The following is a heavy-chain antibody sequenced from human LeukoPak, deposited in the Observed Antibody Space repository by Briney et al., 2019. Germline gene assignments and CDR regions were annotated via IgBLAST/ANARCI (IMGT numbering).Heavy chain of an antibody. J-gene: IGHJ4*02. CDR2: IIPIFGTA. Sequence: SVTVSCKASGGTFSSYAISWVRQAPGQGLEWMGGIIPIFGTANYAQKFQGRVTITTDESTSTAYMELSSLRPEDTAVYYCAREYCSSTSCYTVPHFDYWGQGTLVTVSS. CDR1: GGTFSSYA. D-gene: IGHD2-2*02. V-gene: IGHV1-69*05. CDR3: AREYCSSTSCYTVPHFDY.